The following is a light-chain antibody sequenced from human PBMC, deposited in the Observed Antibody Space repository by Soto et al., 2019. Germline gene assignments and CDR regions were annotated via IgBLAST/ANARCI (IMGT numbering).Light chain of an antibody. CDR3: QQYNNWPPWT. Sequence: EIVMTQSPATLSVSPGERATLSCRASQSISSNLAWYQQKPGQAPRLLIYGASTRATDIPVRFSGSGSGTEFTLTIGSLQSEDFAVYYCQQYNNWPPWTFGQGTKVEIK. J-gene: IGKJ1*01. CDR1: QSISSN. CDR2: GAS. V-gene: IGKV3-15*01.